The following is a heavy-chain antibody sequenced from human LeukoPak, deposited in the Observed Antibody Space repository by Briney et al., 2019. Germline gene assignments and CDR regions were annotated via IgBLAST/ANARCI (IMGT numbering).Heavy chain of an antibody. CDR3: AKVLMEYGAYDYYYGMDV. V-gene: IGHV3-23*01. CDR2: ISGSGGST. D-gene: IGHD4-17*01. J-gene: IGHJ6*02. Sequence: GGSLRLSCAASGFTFSSYAMSWVRQAPGKGLECVSAISGSGGSTSYADSVKGRFTISRDNSKNTLYLQMNSLRAEDTAVYYCAKVLMEYGAYDYYYGMDVWGQGTTVTVSS. CDR1: GFTFSSYA.